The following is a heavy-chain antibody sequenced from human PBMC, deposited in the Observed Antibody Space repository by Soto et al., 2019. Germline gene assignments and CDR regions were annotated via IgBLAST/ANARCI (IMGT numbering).Heavy chain of an antibody. CDR1: GCTFSSYW. CDR3: ARDRRVVVAAIHYYYYMDV. J-gene: IGHJ6*03. Sequence: SLRLSCAASGCTFSSYWMRWVRQDPGKGLEWVANIKQDGSEKYYVDSVKGRFTISRDNAKNSLYLQMNSLRAEDTAVYYCARDRRVVVAAIHYYYYMDVWGKGTTVTVSS. D-gene: IGHD2-15*01. V-gene: IGHV3-7*01. CDR2: IKQDGSEK.